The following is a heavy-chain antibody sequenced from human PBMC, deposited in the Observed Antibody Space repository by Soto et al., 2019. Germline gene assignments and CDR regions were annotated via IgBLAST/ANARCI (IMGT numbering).Heavy chain of an antibody. CDR2: TRNKANSYTT. CDR3: ARDDYFLDYMDV. CDR1: GFTFSDHY. V-gene: IGHV3-72*01. D-gene: IGHD4-17*01. Sequence: GGSLRLSCAASGFTFSDHYMDWVRQAPGKGLEWVGRTRNKANSYTTEYAASVKGRFTISRDDSKNSLYLQMNSLKTEDTAVYYCARDDYFLDYMDVWGKGTTVTVSS. J-gene: IGHJ6*03.